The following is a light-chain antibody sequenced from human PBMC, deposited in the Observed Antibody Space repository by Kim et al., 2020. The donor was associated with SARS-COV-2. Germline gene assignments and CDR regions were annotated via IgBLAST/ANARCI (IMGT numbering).Light chain of an antibody. J-gene: IGLJ3*02. CDR2: EDN. CDR1: SGSIASNY. CDR3: QSYDSSANWV. V-gene: IGLV6-57*02. Sequence: KTVTIYCTGSSGSIASNYVKWYQQRPGRAPTTVIYEDNQRPSGVPDRFSGSIDSSSNSASLTISGLKTEDEADYYCQSYDSSANWVFGGGTQLTVL.